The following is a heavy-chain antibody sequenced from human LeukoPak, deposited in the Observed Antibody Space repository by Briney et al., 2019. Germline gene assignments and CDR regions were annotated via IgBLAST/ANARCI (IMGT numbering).Heavy chain of an antibody. CDR2: IYYKGST. Sequence: SETLSLTCTVSGGSINSHYWSWIRQPPGKGLEWSGDIYYKGSTNYNPSLKSRVTISVDTSKNHLSLKLTSVLAADTAIYYCVRRDNTGWNYFDYWGQGILVTVSS. J-gene: IGHJ4*02. CDR1: GGSINSHY. CDR3: VRRDNTGWNYFDY. D-gene: IGHD6-19*01. V-gene: IGHV4-59*08.